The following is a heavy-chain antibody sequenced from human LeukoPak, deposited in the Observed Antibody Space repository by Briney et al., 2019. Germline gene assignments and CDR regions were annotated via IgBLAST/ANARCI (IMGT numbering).Heavy chain of an antibody. Sequence: SETLSLTCTVSGYSINSGYYWAWIRQPPGKGLEWIGSIYHSGSAYYNPSLKSRVTISVDTSKNQLSLKLSSVTAADTAVYFCARAKIAARDPNNWFDPWGQGTLVTVSS. J-gene: IGHJ5*02. CDR1: GYSINSGYY. V-gene: IGHV4-38-2*02. CDR2: IYHSGSA. CDR3: ARAKIAARDPNNWFDP. D-gene: IGHD6-6*01.